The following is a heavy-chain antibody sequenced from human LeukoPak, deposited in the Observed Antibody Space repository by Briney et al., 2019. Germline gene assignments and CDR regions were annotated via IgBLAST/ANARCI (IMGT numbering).Heavy chain of an antibody. CDR1: GFTFSSYG. CDR2: VSYDGNNK. V-gene: IGHV3-30*03. J-gene: IGHJ1*01. CDR3: ATYSSLNRREFQY. Sequence: GGSLRLSCAASGFTFSSYGMHWVRQAPGKGLEGVAVVSYDGNNKYYAGSVMGRFTISRDNSMNTLYLQMNSLRTEDTAVYYCATYSSLNRREFQYWGQGTLLTVSS. D-gene: IGHD3-22*01.